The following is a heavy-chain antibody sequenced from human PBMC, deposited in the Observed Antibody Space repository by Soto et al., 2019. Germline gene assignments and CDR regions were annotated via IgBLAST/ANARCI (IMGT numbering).Heavy chain of an antibody. V-gene: IGHV1-69*01. CDR3: ARGIEEMATTTAVWAFDL. Sequence: QVQLVQSGAEVKKPGSSVKVSCKASGDTFSSHAFGWVRQAPGQGLEWMGGIIPFFGAANYAQTFRGRAAITADESTTTVYMELSSLRSEDTAVYYCARGIEEMATTTAVWAFDLWGRGTLVTVSS. CDR1: GDTFSSHA. D-gene: IGHD4-17*01. CDR2: IIPFFGAA. J-gene: IGHJ2*01.